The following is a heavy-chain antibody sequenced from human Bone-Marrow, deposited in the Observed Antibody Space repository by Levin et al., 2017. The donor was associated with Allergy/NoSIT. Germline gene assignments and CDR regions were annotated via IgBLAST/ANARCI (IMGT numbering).Heavy chain of an antibody. Sequence: PGGSLRLSCAASGFTFSDYYMSWIRQAPGRGLEWLSYISRGGSTIDYADSVRGRFTISRDNAKKSLYLQMNSLRAEDTAVYYCAGKFSSCEVRGVTCAFDIWGQGTMVTVSS. J-gene: IGHJ3*02. CDR2: ISRGGSTI. V-gene: IGHV3-11*01. CDR3: AGKFSSCEVRGVTCAFDI. D-gene: IGHD3-10*01. CDR1: GFTFSDYY.